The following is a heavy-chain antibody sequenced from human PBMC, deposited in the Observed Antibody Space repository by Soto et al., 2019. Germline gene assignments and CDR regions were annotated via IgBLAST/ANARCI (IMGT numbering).Heavy chain of an antibody. D-gene: IGHD1-1*01. CDR2: RSAHNGNT. V-gene: IGHV1-18*01. Sequence: QVHLVQSGAEVKKPGASVKVSCKGSGYAFTTYGITWVRQAHGQGLEWMGWRSAHNGNTNYAQKLQGRVIVTRDTATSTAYMELRSLRYDDTAVYYCARGRYGDYWGQGALVTVSS. CDR3: ARGRYGDY. CDR1: GYAFTTYG. J-gene: IGHJ4*02.